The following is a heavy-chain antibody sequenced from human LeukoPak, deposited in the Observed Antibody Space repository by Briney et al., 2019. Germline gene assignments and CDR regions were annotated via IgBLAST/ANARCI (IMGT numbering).Heavy chain of an antibody. V-gene: IGHV4-34*01. J-gene: IGHJ6*03. CDR3: ARGRRRGYMDV. Sequence: SETLSLTCAVYGGSFSGYYWSWIRQPPGKGLEWIGEINHSGSTNYNPSLKSRVTISVDTSKNQFSLKLSSVTAADTAVYYCARGRRRGYMDVCGKGTTVTVSS. CDR2: INHSGST. D-gene: IGHD3-10*01. CDR1: GGSFSGYY.